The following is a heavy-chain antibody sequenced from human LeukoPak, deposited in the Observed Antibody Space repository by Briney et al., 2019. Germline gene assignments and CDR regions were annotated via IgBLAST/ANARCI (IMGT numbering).Heavy chain of an antibody. J-gene: IGHJ6*02. CDR1: GFTFSSYW. Sequence: GGSLRLSCAASGFTFSSYWMTWVRQAPGKGLEWVANIKTDGSDKYYVDSVKGRFTISRDNAKNSLYLQMNSLRAEDTAVYYCARDRRIAAAGTFYYYGMDVWGQGTTVTVSS. CDR3: ARDRRIAAAGTFYYYGMDV. V-gene: IGHV3-7*01. D-gene: IGHD6-13*01. CDR2: IKTDGSDK.